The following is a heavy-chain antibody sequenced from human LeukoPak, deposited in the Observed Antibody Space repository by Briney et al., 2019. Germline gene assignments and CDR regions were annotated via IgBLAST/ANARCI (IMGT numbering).Heavy chain of an antibody. D-gene: IGHD3-9*01. V-gene: IGHV4-34*01. J-gene: IGHJ4*02. CDR3: ARGALRYFDLDY. CDR2: INHSGST. Sequence: SSQTLSLTCAVYGGSFSGYYWSWIRQPPGKGLEWIGEINHSGSTNYNPSLKSRVTISVDTSKNQFSLKLSSVTAADTAVYYCARGALRYFDLDYWGQGTLVTVSS. CDR1: GGSFSGYY.